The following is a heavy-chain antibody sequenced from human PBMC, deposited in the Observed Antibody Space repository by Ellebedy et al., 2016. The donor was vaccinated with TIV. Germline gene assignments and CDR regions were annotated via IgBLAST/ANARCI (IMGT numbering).Heavy chain of an antibody. V-gene: IGHV1-69*13. CDR1: GGTFSSYA. Sequence: AASVKVSCKASGGTFSSYAISWVRQAPGQGLEWMGGIIPIFGTANYAQKFQGRVTITADESTSTAYMELSSLRSEDTAVYYCASLAGDITMGVSGMDVWGQGTTVTVSS. CDR3: ASLAGDITMGVSGMDV. D-gene: IGHD3-10*01. J-gene: IGHJ6*02. CDR2: IIPIFGTA.